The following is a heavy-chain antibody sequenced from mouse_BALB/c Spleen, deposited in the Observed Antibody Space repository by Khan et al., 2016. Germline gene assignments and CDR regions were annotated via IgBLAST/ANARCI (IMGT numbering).Heavy chain of an antibody. V-gene: IGHV10S3*01. CDR2: IRSKSNNYAT. CDR3: VRDFYYYGRGGCVDV. CDR1: GFTFNTNA. Sequence: EVQLVETGGGLVQPKGSLKLSCAASGFTFNTNAMNWVRQAPGKGLEWVARIRSKSNNYATYYADSVKDRFTISRDDSQSILYLQMNNLKTEDTAMYYCVRDFYYYGRGGCVDVWGAGTTVTVSS. J-gene: IGHJ1*01. D-gene: IGHD1-1*01.